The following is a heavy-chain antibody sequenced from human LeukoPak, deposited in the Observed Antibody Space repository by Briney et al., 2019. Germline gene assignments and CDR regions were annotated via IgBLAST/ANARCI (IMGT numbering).Heavy chain of an antibody. CDR3: ARDFDSSGYSLGAEYYFDY. D-gene: IGHD3-22*01. V-gene: IGHV1-2*02. Sequence: ASVKVSCKASGYTFTGYYMHWVRQAPGQGLEWMGWINPNSGGTNYAQKFQGRVTMTRDTSISTAYMELSRLRSDDTAVYYCARDFDSSGYSLGAEYYFDYWGQGTLVTVSS. CDR2: INPNSGGT. CDR1: GYTFTGYY. J-gene: IGHJ4*02.